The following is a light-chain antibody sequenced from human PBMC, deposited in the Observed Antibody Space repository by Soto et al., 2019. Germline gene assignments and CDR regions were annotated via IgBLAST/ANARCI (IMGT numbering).Light chain of an antibody. CDR2: DVS. Sequence: SALTEPPSVSGSPGQSVAISCTGTSGDVGSNNRVSWYQQPPGSAPKLIIYDVSNRPSGIPDRFSGSKSANTASLTISGLQTEDEADYYCSSYTTSNTYVFGTGTKLTVL. CDR1: SGDVGSNNR. CDR3: SSYTTSNTYV. J-gene: IGLJ1*01. V-gene: IGLV2-18*02.